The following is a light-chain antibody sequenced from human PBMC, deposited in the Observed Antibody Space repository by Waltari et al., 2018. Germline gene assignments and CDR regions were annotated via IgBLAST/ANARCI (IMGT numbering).Light chain of an antibody. CDR1: NSDIGGYNF. V-gene: IGLV2-14*03. CDR3: SSYTTSSTLV. J-gene: IGLJ2*01. Sequence: QSALTQPASVSGSPGQSITISCTGSNSDIGGYNFVSWYQQHPGKAPTLMIYDLNKRPSGVSNRFSASKSGKTASLTISGLQAEDEANYYCSSYTTSSTLVFGGGTKVTVL. CDR2: DLN.